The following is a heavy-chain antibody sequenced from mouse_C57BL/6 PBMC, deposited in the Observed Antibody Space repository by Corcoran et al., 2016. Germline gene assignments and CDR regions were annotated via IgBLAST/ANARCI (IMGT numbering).Heavy chain of an antibody. V-gene: IGHV1-26*01. CDR3: ARRRVFSPYYAMDY. CDR1: GYTFTDYY. J-gene: IGHJ4*01. Sequence: EVQLQQSGPELVKPGASVKISCKASGYTFTDYYMNWVKQSHGKSLEWIGDINPNNGGTSYNQKFKGKATLTVDKYSSTAYMELRSLTSEDSAVYYCARRRVFSPYYAMDYWGQGTSVTVSS. CDR2: INPNNGGT.